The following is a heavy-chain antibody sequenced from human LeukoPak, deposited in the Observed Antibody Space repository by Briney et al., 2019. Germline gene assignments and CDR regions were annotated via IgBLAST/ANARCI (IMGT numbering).Heavy chain of an antibody. J-gene: IGHJ4*02. Sequence: PGASVNVSCKASGYTFTGYYMHWVRQAPGQGPEWMGWINPNSGGTDYAHKFQGRVTMTRDTSISTAYMELSRLISDDTAVYYCARDLYSSGWAYYLDYWGEGALVTVSS. D-gene: IGHD6-19*01. V-gene: IGHV1-2*02. CDR1: GYTFTGYY. CDR2: INPNSGGT. CDR3: ARDLYSSGWAYYLDY.